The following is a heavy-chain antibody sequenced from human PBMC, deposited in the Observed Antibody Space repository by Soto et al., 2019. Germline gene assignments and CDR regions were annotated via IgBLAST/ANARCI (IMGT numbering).Heavy chain of an antibody. CDR3: ARRVGYEHIVVVTGGMDV. CDR1: GGSISSSSYY. J-gene: IGHJ6*02. CDR2: IYYSGST. D-gene: IGHD2-21*02. Sequence: QLQLQESGPGLVKPSETLSLTCTVSGGSISSSSYYWGWIRQPPGKGLEWIGSIYYSGSTYYNPSLKSRVTISVDTSKNQFSLKLSSVTAADTAVYYCARRVGYEHIVVVTGGMDVWGQGTTVTVSS. V-gene: IGHV4-39*01.